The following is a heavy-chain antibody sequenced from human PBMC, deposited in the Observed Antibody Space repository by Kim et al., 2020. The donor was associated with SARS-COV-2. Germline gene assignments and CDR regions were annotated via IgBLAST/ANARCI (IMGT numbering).Heavy chain of an antibody. D-gene: IGHD4-17*01. V-gene: IGHV3-23*01. Sequence: ANSWKGRFTISRDNSKNTLYLRMNSLRAEDTAIYYCAKAYYDCGDCHSDYWGQGTLVTVSS. J-gene: IGHJ4*02. CDR3: AKAYYDCGDCHSDY.